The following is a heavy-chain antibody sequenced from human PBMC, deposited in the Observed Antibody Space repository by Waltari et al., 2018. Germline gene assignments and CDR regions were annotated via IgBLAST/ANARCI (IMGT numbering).Heavy chain of an antibody. CDR2: INPNSGGT. CDR1: GYTFTGPF. Sequence: QVQLEQSGAEVKNPGASVQVSCKASGYTFTGPFMNWVRQAPGQGLEWMGRINPNSGGTNYAQNFQGRVTMTRDTSISTAYMELSNLRSDDTALYYCVRGIDYWGQGTPVTVSS. V-gene: IGHV1-2*06. J-gene: IGHJ4*02. CDR3: VRGIDY.